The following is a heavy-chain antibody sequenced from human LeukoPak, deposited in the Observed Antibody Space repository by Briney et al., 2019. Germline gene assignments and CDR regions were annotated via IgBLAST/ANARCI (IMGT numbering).Heavy chain of an antibody. D-gene: IGHD2-2*01. CDR2: INPNSGGT. V-gene: IGHV1-2*02. CDR3: ARDPGYCSSTSCYPYYFDY. CDR1: GYTFTGYY. J-gene: IGHJ4*02. Sequence: ASVKASCKASGYTFTGYYMHWVRQAPGQGLEWMGWINPNSGGTNYAQKFQGRVTMTRDASISTAYMELSRLRSDDTAVYYCARDPGYCSSTSCYPYYFDYWGQGTLVTVSP.